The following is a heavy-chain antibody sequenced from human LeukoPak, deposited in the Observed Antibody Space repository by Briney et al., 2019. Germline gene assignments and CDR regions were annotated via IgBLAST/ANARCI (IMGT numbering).Heavy chain of an antibody. V-gene: IGHV2-70*04. J-gene: IGHJ4*02. CDR1: RFSLSTSGMR. CDR3: ARTLDGSHFDF. CDR2: IDWDDDK. D-gene: IGHD5-24*01. Sequence: ESGPALVKPTQTLTLTCTFSRFSLSTSGMRVSWIRQPPGKALEWLARIDWDDDKFYSTSLKTRLTISKDTSKNQVVLTLTNMDPVDTATYYCARTLDGSHFDFWGQGTLVTVSS.